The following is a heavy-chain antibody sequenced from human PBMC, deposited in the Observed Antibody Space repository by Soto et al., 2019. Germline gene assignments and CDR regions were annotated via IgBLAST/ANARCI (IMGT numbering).Heavy chain of an antibody. J-gene: IGHJ4*02. Sequence: QVQLVQSGAEVKRPGSSVKVSCKASGGTFTFYSINWVRQAPGLGLEWMGRINPILSMSNYAQRFQGRVTMTADKSTSTAYMELSSLRPADTAIYYCASSYGSGYRAFDYWGQGALVTFSS. D-gene: IGHD3-10*01. V-gene: IGHV1-69*02. CDR3: ASSYGSGYRAFDY. CDR2: INPILSMS. CDR1: GGTFTFYS.